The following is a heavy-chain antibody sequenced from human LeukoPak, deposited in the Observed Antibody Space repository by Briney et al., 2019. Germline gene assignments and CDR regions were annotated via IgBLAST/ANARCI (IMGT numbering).Heavy chain of an antibody. J-gene: IGHJ4*02. CDR1: GFTFCSYW. Sequence: GGSLRLSCAASGFTFCSYWMHWVRQAPGKGLVWVSRITSHGSSTNYADSLKGRFTISTDNAKNTLYLQMNTLRAEDTAVSSCANLTANGGQSDFWGQRTLVTVSS. D-gene: IGHD4-23*01. CDR2: ITSHGSST. CDR3: ANLTANGGQSDF. V-gene: IGHV3-74*01.